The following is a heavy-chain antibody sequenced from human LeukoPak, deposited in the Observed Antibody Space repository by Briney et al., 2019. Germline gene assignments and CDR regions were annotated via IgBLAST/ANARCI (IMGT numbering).Heavy chain of an antibody. CDR1: GFTFSSYG. J-gene: IGHJ4*02. CDR2: ISYDGSNK. Sequence: GGSLRLSCAASGFTFSSYGMHWVRQAPGKGLEWVAVISYDGSNKYYADSVKGRFTISRDNSKNTLYLQMNSLRAEDTAVYYCAKDAKDPYDSSGYYYHTAYNWGQGTLVTVSS. D-gene: IGHD3-22*01. V-gene: IGHV3-30*18. CDR3: AKDAKDPYDSSGYYYHTAYN.